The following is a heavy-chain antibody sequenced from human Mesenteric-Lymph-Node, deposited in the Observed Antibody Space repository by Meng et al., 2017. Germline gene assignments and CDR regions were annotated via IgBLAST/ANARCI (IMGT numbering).Heavy chain of an antibody. V-gene: IGHV4-31*03. Sequence: QGQLQEAGPGLGKPSQTLSLTCTVSGGSVSSGGYYWTWIRQHPGKGLEWFGHIYYSGSTLYNPSLKRRVIISIDTSKNQFSLNLRSVTAADTAVYYCARVSSGWDYFDYWGQGTLVTVSS. D-gene: IGHD6-19*01. J-gene: IGHJ4*02. CDR1: GGSVSSGGYY. CDR2: IYYSGST. CDR3: ARVSSGWDYFDY.